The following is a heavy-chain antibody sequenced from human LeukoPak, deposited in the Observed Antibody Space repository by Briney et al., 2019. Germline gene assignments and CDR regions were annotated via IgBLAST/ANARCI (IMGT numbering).Heavy chain of an antibody. CDR1: GGSISSGSYY. CDR3: ARSRHASSFWY. D-gene: IGHD2/OR15-2a*01. J-gene: IGHJ4*02. V-gene: IGHV4-61*02. Sequence: SQTLSLTCTVSGGSISSGSYYWSWIRQPAGKGLEWIGRIYTSGSTNYNPSLKSRVTISVDTSKNQFSLKLSSVTAADTAVYYCARSRHASSFWYWGQGTLVTVSS. CDR2: IYTSGST.